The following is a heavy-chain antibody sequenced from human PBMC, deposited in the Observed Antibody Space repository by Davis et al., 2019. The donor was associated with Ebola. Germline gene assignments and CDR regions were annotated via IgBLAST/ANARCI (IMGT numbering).Heavy chain of an antibody. CDR2: IWYDGSNK. CDR3: ARDQDSSSWYSYYYGMDV. J-gene: IGHJ6*02. D-gene: IGHD6-13*01. Sequence: GESLKISCAASGFTFSSYGMHWVRQAPGKGLEWVAVIWYDGSNKYYADSVKGRFTISRDNSKNTLYLQMNSLRAEDTAVYYCARDQDSSSWYSYYYGMDVWGQGTTVTVS. CDR1: GFTFSSYG. V-gene: IGHV3-33*01.